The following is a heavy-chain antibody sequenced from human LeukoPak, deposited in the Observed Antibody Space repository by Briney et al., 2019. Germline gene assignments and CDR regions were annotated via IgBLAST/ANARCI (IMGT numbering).Heavy chain of an antibody. J-gene: IGHJ3*02. V-gene: IGHV4-59*12. CDR2: IYYSGST. CDR3: AREERRAEIFGVVINAFDI. D-gene: IGHD3-3*01. CDR1: GGPISSYY. Sequence: PSESLSLTCTVSGGPISSYYWSWIRQPPGKGLEWIGYIYYSGSTNYNPSLKSRVTISVDTSKNQFSLKLSSVTAADTAVYYCAREERRAEIFGVVINAFDIWGQGTMVTVSS.